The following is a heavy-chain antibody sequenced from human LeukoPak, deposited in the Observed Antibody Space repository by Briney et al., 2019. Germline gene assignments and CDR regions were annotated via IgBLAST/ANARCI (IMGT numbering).Heavy chain of an antibody. Sequence: GESLQISCQGSGYSFTSYWIGWVRQMPGKGLEWMGIIYPGDSDTKYSPSFQGQVTISADKSISTAYLQWSSLRASDTAMYYCARHIPHSSGWSYFDYWGQGTLVTVSS. CDR3: ARHIPHSSGWSYFDY. CDR2: IYPGDSDT. D-gene: IGHD6-19*01. J-gene: IGHJ4*02. CDR1: GYSFTSYW. V-gene: IGHV5-51*01.